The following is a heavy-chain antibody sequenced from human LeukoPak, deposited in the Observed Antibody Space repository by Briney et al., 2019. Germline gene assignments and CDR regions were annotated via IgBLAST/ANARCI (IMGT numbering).Heavy chain of an antibody. V-gene: IGHV1-46*01. CDR1: GYIFTRYY. J-gene: IGHJ4*02. Sequence: ASVKVSCKASGYIFTRYYMHWGRQAPGQRREWMGIIDPSGGSTSYAQNFQGGVTMTRDATTNTVYLELSSLRSEDTAVYYCARDFGEMPNYWGQGTLVTVSS. CDR2: IDPSGGST. D-gene: IGHD5-24*01. CDR3: ARDFGEMPNY.